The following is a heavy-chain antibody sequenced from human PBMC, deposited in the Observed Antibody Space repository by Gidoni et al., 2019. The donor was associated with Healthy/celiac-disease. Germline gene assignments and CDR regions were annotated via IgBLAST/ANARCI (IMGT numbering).Heavy chain of an antibody. Sequence: EAQLLESGGGLVQLGGSLRLSCAASGFTVSSYAMSWVRQAPGKGLEWVSAISGSGGSTYYADSVKGRFTISRDNSKNTLYLQMNSLRAEDTAVYYCAKVRAVNGTWFDPWGQGTLVTVSS. CDR1: GFTVSSYA. V-gene: IGHV3-23*01. D-gene: IGHD2-8*01. CDR3: AKVRAVNGTWFDP. CDR2: ISGSGGST. J-gene: IGHJ5*02.